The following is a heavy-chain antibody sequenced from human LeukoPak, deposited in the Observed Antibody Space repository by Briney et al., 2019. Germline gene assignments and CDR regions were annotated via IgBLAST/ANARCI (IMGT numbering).Heavy chain of an antibody. J-gene: IGHJ4*02. Sequence: GGALRLSCAAPGFTLCSFEKKWGSQARGEGAGGVSYISSSGSTIYYADSVKGLFTISRDNAKNSLYLQMNSLRAEDTAVYYCARGGYPLYYFDYWGQGTLVTVSS. CDR1: GFTLCSFE. CDR3: ARGGYPLYYFDY. CDR2: ISSSGSTI. D-gene: IGHD3-22*01. V-gene: IGHV3-48*03.